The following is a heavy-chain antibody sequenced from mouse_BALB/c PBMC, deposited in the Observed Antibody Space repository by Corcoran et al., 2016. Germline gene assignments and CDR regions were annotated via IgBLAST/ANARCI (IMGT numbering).Heavy chain of an antibody. CDR2: IDPANGNT. V-gene: IGHV14-3*02. D-gene: IGHD1-1*01. Sequence: EVQLQQSGAELVKPGASIKLSCTASGFNIKDTYMHWVKQRPEQGLEWIGRIDPANGNTKYDPKFQGKATITADTSSTTAYLPLSSLTSADTAVYDWARRLRYRSNLGQGTTLTFSP. CDR3: ARRLRYRSN. CDR1: GFNIKDTY. J-gene: IGHJ2*01.